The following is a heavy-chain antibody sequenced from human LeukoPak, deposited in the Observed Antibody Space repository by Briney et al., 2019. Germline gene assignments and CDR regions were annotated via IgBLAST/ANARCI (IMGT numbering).Heavy chain of an antibody. V-gene: IGHV3-30-3*01. D-gene: IGHD3-10*01. J-gene: IGHJ4*02. CDR1: GFTFSSYA. CDR2: ISYDGSNK. CDR3: ASRGVNYYFDY. Sequence: GGSLRLSCAASGFTFSSYAMHWVRQAPGKGLEWVAVISYDGSNKYYADSVKGRFTISRDNSKNTLYLQMNSLRAEDTAVYYCASRGVNYYFDYWGQGTLVTVSS.